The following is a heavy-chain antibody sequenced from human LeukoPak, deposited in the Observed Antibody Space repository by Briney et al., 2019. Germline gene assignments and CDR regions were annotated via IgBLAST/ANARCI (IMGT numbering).Heavy chain of an antibody. Sequence: TGGSLRLSCAASGFTFSNYWMHWVRQAPGKGLVWVSLINSDGSSTTYADSVKGRFTISRDNAKNTLHLQMNSLRVEDTAVYYWTRDRSNWNDGDCWGQGTLVTVSS. CDR2: INSDGSST. J-gene: IGHJ4*02. V-gene: IGHV3-74*01. CDR1: GFTFSNYW. D-gene: IGHD1-20*01. CDR3: TRDRSNWNDGDC.